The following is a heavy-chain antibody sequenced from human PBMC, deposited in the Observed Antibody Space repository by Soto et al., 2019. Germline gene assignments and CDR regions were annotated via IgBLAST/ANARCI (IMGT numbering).Heavy chain of an antibody. Sequence: SDPTMVNPTQTLTLTCTFSGFSLTTSGVGVGWIRQPPGKALEWLALIYWNDVKRYSPSLKSRLTITKDTSKNQVVLTVTNMDPVDTATYSCAHSAIYTSPSFYFEQLGQGTLVTVSS. CDR1: GFSLTTSGVG. CDR2: IYWNDVK. CDR3: AHSAIYTSPSFYFEQ. J-gene: IGHJ4*02. V-gene: IGHV2-5*01. D-gene: IGHD2-2*01.